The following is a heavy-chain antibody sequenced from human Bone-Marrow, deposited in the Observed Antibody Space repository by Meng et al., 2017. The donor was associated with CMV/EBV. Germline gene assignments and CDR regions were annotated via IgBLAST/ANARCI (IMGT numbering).Heavy chain of an antibody. CDR1: GGSISSYY. CDR3: ARASGDFAI. Sequence: GSLRLSCTVSGGSISSYYWSWIRQPPGKGLEWIGYIYYSGSTNYNPSLKSRVTMSVHTSMNQFSLNLNSVTAADSAVYYCARASGDFAIWGQGTLVTVSS. CDR2: IYYSGST. J-gene: IGHJ4*02. D-gene: IGHD7-27*01. V-gene: IGHV4-59*01.